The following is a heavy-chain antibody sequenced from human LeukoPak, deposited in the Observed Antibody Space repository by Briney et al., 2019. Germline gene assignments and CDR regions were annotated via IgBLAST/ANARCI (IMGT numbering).Heavy chain of an antibody. Sequence: SETLSLTCIVSGDSISTYYWSWIRQSAGKGLEWIGRIYTSGGAKYSSSLKSRVTISVDETKNQVSLRLTSVTAADTAVYYCARELQLRVRGQGTLVTVSS. CDR2: IYTSGGA. D-gene: IGHD1-7*01. CDR1: GDSISTYY. J-gene: IGHJ4*02. V-gene: IGHV4-4*07. CDR3: ARELQLRV.